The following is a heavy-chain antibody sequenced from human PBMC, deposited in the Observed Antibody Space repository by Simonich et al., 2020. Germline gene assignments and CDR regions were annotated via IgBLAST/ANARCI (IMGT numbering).Heavy chain of an antibody. CDR3: ARVGYSNYYYYGMDV. J-gene: IGHJ6*02. D-gene: IGHD6-13*01. V-gene: IGHV4-38-2*01. CDR2: IYHSGGT. CDR1: GYSISSGYY. Sequence: QVQLQESGPGLVKPSETLSLTCAVSGYSISSGYYWGWIRQPPGKGLEWIGSIYHSGGTNYNPSLKSRVTTSVDTSKNQFSLKLSSVTAADTAVYYCARVGYSNYYYYGMDVWGQGTTVTVSS.